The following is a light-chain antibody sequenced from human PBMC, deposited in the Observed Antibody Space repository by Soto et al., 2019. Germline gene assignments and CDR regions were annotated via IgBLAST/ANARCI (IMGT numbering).Light chain of an antibody. CDR1: QSFSSTY. J-gene: IGKJ1*01. Sequence: VLSHSPGALSLSQGERATLSCRASQSFSSTYLNWYQPIPGQARRLLIYGASSRATGVPDRFSGGGSGTDFTLTISRLEPEDFAVYYCQHFVTSLTWTFAQGTKLDI. V-gene: IGKV3-20*01. CDR3: QHFVTSLTWT. CDR2: GAS.